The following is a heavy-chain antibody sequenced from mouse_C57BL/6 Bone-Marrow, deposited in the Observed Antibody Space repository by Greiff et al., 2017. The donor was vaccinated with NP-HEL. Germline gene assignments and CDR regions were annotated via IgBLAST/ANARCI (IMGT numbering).Heavy chain of an antibody. CDR3: ARGGYYDYDGYFDV. CDR2: IDPSDSYT. D-gene: IGHD2-4*01. V-gene: IGHV1-69*01. Sequence: VKLQQPGAELVMPGASVKLSCKASGYTFTSYWMHWVKQRPGQGLEWIGEIDPSDSYTNYNQKFKGKSTLTVEKSSSTAYMQLSSLTSEDSAVYYCARGGYYDYDGYFDVWGTGTTVTVSS. J-gene: IGHJ1*03. CDR1: GYTFTSYW.